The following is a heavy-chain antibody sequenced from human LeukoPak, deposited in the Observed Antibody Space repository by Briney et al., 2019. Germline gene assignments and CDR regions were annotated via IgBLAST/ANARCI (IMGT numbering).Heavy chain of an antibody. CDR3: ARGGGSSWLMLDYRDV. Sequence: PSETLSLTCAVYGGSFSGYYWSWIRQPPGKGLEWIGEINHSGSTNYNPSLKSRVTISVDTSKNQFSLKLSSVTAADTAVYYCARGGGSSWLMLDYRDVWGKGTTVTVSS. J-gene: IGHJ6*03. CDR2: INHSGST. CDR1: GGSFSGYY. D-gene: IGHD6-13*01. V-gene: IGHV4-34*01.